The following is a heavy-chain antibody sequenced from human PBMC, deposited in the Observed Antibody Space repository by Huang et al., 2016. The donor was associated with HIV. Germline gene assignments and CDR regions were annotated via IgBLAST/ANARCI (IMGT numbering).Heavy chain of an antibody. CDR1: GYTFDSYG. CDR3: ARDATGYGTGWSTEFDY. CDR2: SGPQSGKT. D-gene: IGHD6-19*01. J-gene: IGHJ4*02. V-gene: IGHV1-18*04. Sequence: HVQLVQSGADVKKPGASVKVSCKASGYTFDSYGINWVRQAPGQGLEWMEWSGPQSGKTNHAQKLKGRVTMTTDTTTSTAYRELRILTSDDTAVYYCARDATGYGTGWSTEFDYWGQGTLVTVSS.